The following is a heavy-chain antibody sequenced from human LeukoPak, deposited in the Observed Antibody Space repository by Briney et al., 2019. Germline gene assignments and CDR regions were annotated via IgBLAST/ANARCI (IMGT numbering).Heavy chain of an antibody. CDR1: GGTFSSYA. J-gene: IGHJ3*02. V-gene: IGHV1-69*05. D-gene: IGHD6-19*01. CDR3: ALAVAGSTFDI. Sequence: SVKVSCKASGGTFSSYAISWVRQAPGQGLEWMGRIIPIFGTANYAQKFQGRVTITTDESTSPAYMALSSLRSEDTAVYYCALAVAGSTFDIWGQGTMVTVSS. CDR2: IIPIFGTA.